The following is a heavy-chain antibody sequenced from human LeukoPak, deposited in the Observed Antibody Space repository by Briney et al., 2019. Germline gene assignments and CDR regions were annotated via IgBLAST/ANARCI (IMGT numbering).Heavy chain of an antibody. D-gene: IGHD1-26*01. J-gene: IGHJ3*02. Sequence: KPGGSLRLSCAASGFTFSTYNMNWVRQAPGKGLEWVSSINSSSNYIYYADSVKGRFTISRDNAKNSLYLQMNSLRAEDTDVYYCARDVGASAPDAFDIWGQGTMVTVSS. V-gene: IGHV3-21*01. CDR2: INSSSNYI. CDR1: GFTFSTYN. CDR3: ARDVGASAPDAFDI.